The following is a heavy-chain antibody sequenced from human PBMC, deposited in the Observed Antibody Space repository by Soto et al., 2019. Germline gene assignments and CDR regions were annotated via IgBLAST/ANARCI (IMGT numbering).Heavy chain of an antibody. J-gene: IGHJ5*02. CDR2: IIPIFGTA. V-gene: IGHV1-69*01. D-gene: IGHD3-10*01. CDR1: GGTFSSYA. Sequence: QVQLVQSGAEVKKPGSSVKVSCKASGGTFSSYAISWVRQAPGQGLEWMGGIIPIFGTANYAQKFQGRVTITADESTSTAYMELSSLRSEDTAVYYCARGKTHYYGSGSYGLFDPWGQGTLVTVSS. CDR3: ARGKTHYYGSGSYGLFDP.